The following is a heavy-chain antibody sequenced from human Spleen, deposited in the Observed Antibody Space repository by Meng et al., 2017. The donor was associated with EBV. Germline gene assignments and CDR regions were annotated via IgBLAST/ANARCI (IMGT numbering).Heavy chain of an antibody. CDR1: GAAISDGSDY. D-gene: IGHD4/OR15-4a*01. V-gene: IGHV4-61*01. J-gene: IGHJ5*02. CDR3: ARGGYGTNYFDP. Sequence: VGLEVCGPGLGEASGGLSVAWSVSGAAISDGSDYWSWSRRIPGKGLGWLGYVYFSGSANYNPSLKSRDTMSIDTSKNQFSLNLRSSTAADAAVYFCARGGYGTNYFDPWGQGTLVTVSS. CDR2: VYFSGSA.